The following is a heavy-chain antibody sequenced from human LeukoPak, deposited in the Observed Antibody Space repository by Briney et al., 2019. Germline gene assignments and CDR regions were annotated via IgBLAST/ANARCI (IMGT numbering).Heavy chain of an antibody. V-gene: IGHV6-1*01. Sequence: PSQTLSLTCAISGYSVSSYSAAWNWIRPSPSRGLDWLGRTYYRSKWYNDYAVSVKSRITINPDTSKNQCSLQLDSVTPEDTAVYYCARAEDGYNLDYWGQGTLVTVSS. CDR3: ARAEDGYNLDY. J-gene: IGHJ4*02. CDR1: GYSVSSYSAA. CDR2: TYYRSKWYN. D-gene: IGHD5-24*01.